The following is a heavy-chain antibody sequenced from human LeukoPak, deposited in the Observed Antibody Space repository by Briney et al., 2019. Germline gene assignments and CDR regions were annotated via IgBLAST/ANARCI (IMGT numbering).Heavy chain of an antibody. CDR2: ISGSGGST. CDR1: GFTFSSYA. V-gene: IGHV3-23*01. CDR3: ATGGWLVENGY. D-gene: IGHD6-19*01. Sequence: EGSLRLSCAASGFTFSSYAMSWGRQAQGKGLEWVSAISGSGGSTYYADSVKGRFTISRDNSKNTLYLQMNSLRAEDTAVYYCATGGWLVENGYWGQGTLVTVSS. J-gene: IGHJ4*02.